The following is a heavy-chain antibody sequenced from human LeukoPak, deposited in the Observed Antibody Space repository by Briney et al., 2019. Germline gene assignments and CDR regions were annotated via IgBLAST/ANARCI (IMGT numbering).Heavy chain of an antibody. CDR1: GGSISSYY. V-gene: IGHV4-59*08. D-gene: IGHD2-21*02. J-gene: IGHJ4*02. CDR3: ARHFPYCVSDCYSRALAIWGYFDY. Sequence: SETLSLTCTVSGGSISSYYWSWIRQPPGKGLEWIGYIYYSGSTNYNPSLKSRVTISVDTSKNQFSLKLSSVTAADPAVYYCARHFPYCVSDCYSRALAIWGYFDYWGQGTLVTVSS. CDR2: IYYSGST.